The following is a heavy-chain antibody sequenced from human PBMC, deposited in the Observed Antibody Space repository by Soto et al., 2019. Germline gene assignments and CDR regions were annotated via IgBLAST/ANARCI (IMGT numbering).Heavy chain of an antibody. CDR2: IYSGGST. J-gene: IGHJ3*02. Sequence: VQLVESGGGLVQPGGSLRLSCAASGFTVSSNYMSWVRQAPGKGLEWVSVIYSGGSTYYADSVKGRFTISRDNSKNTLYLQMNSLRAEDTAVYYCARLYGDYVGAFDIWGQGTMVTVSS. CDR3: ARLYGDYVGAFDI. CDR1: GFTVSSNY. V-gene: IGHV3-66*04. D-gene: IGHD4-17*01.